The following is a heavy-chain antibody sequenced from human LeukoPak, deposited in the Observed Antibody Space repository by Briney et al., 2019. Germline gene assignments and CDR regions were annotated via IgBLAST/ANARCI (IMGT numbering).Heavy chain of an antibody. D-gene: IGHD2-8*01. V-gene: IGHV3-23*01. Sequence: PGGSLRLSCAASGFTFSSYAMSWVRRAPRKGLEWVSAISGSGGSTYYADSVKGRFTISRDNSKNTLYLQMNSLRAEDTAVYYCAKDLYSGHPRFDYWGQGTLVTVSS. CDR2: ISGSGGST. CDR3: AKDLYSGHPRFDY. CDR1: GFTFSSYA. J-gene: IGHJ4*02.